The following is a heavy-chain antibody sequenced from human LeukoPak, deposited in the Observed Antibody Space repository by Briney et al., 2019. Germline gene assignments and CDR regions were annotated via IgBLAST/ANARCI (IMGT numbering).Heavy chain of an antibody. D-gene: IGHD1-26*01. CDR1: GFSFCSYI. CDR2: ITGSGGTT. CDR3: ATYPWDSGSYYLRIDM. J-gene: IGHJ4*02. Sequence: GGSQRLPCGPSGFSFCSYIMSRVRQAPGKGLEWVSAITGSGGTTYYADSVKGRFTISRDNSKDTLFLQINSLRAEDTAVYYCATYPWDSGSYYLRIDMWGQGTLVTVSS. V-gene: IGHV3-23*01.